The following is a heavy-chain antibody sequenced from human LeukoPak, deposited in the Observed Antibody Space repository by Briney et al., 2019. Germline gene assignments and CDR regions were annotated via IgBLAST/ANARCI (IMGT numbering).Heavy chain of an antibody. V-gene: IGHV4-4*09. CDR2: IYTSGNT. CDR3: ARIVGPTRGHYYMDV. J-gene: IGHJ6*03. D-gene: IGHD1-26*01. CDR1: GGSITSYS. Sequence: SETLSLTCTVSGGSITSYSWSWIRQPPGKGLEWIGYIYTSGNTNYNASLKSRVIISVDTSMNRFSLKLRSVTAADTAVYYCARIVGPTRGHYYMDVWGKGTTVTVSS.